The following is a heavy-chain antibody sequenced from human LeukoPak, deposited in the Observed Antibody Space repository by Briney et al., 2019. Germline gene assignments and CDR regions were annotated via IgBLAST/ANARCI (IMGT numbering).Heavy chain of an antibody. V-gene: IGHV4-59*01. D-gene: IGHD6-19*01. J-gene: IGHJ4*02. CDR1: GGSISSYY. Sequence: SETLSLTCTVSGGSISSYYWSWIRQPPGKGLEWSGYIYYSGSTNYNPSLKSRVTISVDTSKNQFSLKLSSVTAADTAVYYCARDERIAVAGTLWYHWGQGTLVTVSS. CDR3: ARDERIAVAGTLWYH. CDR2: IYYSGST.